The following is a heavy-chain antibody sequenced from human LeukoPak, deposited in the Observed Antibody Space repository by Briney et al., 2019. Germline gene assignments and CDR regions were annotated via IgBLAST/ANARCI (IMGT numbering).Heavy chain of an antibody. Sequence: SETLSLTCTVSGGSISSSSYYWGWIRQPPGKGLEWIGSIYYSGSTYYNPSLKSRVTVSVDTSKSQFSLKLNSVTAADTAVYYCARRGSGWSREFDYWGQGTLVTVSS. V-gene: IGHV4-39*01. CDR2: IYYSGST. D-gene: IGHD6-19*01. J-gene: IGHJ4*02. CDR3: ARRGSGWSREFDY. CDR1: GGSISSSSYY.